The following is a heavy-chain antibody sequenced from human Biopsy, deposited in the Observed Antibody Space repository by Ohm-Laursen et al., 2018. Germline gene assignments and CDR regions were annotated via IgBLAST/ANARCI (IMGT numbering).Heavy chain of an antibody. CDR3: ARHPTGFWFDP. CDR1: GGSVSSNVAY. CDR2: IFYSGIT. V-gene: IGHV4-39*01. J-gene: IGHJ5*02. Sequence: SETLSLTCTVSGGSVSSNVAYWAWIRQPPGKGTESIGSIFYSGITYYNPSLQSRATMSVDTSKNQFSLNLTSVTAADTAVYYCARHPTGFWFDPWGQGTLVIVSS.